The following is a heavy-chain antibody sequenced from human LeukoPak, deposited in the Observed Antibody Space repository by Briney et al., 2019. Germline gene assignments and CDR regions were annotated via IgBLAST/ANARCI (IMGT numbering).Heavy chain of an antibody. V-gene: IGHV3-21*04. CDR3: AKVRDTAMVFDY. J-gene: IGHJ4*02. CDR2: ISSSSSYI. D-gene: IGHD5-18*01. Sequence: PGGSLRLSCAASGFTFSSYSMNWVRQAPGKGLEWVSSISSSSSYIYYADSVKGRFTISRDNSKNTLYLQMNSLRAEDTAVYYCAKVRDTAMVFDYWGQGTLVTVSS. CDR1: GFTFSSYS.